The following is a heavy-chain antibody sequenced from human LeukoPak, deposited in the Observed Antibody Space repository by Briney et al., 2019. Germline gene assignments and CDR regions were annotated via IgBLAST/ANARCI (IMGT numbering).Heavy chain of an antibody. CDR3: AREWDIVVVVAATKAENAFDI. D-gene: IGHD2-15*01. CDR1: GFTFSSYS. CDR2: ISSSSSYI. V-gene: IGHV3-21*01. J-gene: IGHJ3*02. Sequence: PGGSLRLSCAASGFTFSSYSMNWVRQAPGKGLEWVSSISSSSSYIYYADAVKGRCTIFRDNAKNSLYLQMNSLRAEDTAVYYCAREWDIVVVVAATKAENAFDIWGQGTMVTVSS.